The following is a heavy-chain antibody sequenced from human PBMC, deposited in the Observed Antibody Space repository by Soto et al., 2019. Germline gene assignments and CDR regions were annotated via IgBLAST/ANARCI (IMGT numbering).Heavy chain of an antibody. CDR3: ARHIRGSYGLDGFDY. J-gene: IGHJ4*02. CDR2: ISSSSSYI. D-gene: IGHD1-26*01. V-gene: IGHV3-21*01. Sequence: SGGSLRLSCAASGFTFSSYSMNWVRQAPGKGLEWVSSISSSSSYIYYADSVKGRFTISRDNAKNSLYLQMNSLRAEDTAVYYCARHIRGSYGLDGFDYWGQGTLVTVSS. CDR1: GFTFSSYS.